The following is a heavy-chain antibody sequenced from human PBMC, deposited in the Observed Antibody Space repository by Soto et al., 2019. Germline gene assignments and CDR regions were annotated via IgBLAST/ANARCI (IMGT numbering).Heavy chain of an antibody. V-gene: IGHV4-34*01. Sequence: PSETLSLTCVVYGGSFSGYYWTWIRQPPGTGLEWIGEINHSGSTNYNPSLKSRVTISVDTSKNQFSLKLTSVTAADTAVYYCARDKITGLFDYWGQGTQVTVSS. CDR3: ARDKITGLFDY. CDR1: GGSFSGYY. D-gene: IGHD2-8*02. J-gene: IGHJ4*02. CDR2: INHSGST.